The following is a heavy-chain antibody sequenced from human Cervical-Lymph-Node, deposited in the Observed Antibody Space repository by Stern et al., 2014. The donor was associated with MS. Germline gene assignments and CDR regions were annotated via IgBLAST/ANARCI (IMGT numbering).Heavy chain of an antibody. CDR3: ARGISMIVVDMGY. D-gene: IGHD3-22*01. Sequence: EQLVESGSELKKPGASVKVSCKASGYSFSSYAMNWVRQAPGQWLEWMGWINTHTGNATYAQGFTGRFVFSLDTSVSTAYMQISSLKAEDTAVYYCARGISMIVVDMGYWGQGTLVTVSS. CDR1: GYSFSSYA. CDR2: INTHTGNA. V-gene: IGHV7-4-1*02. J-gene: IGHJ4*02.